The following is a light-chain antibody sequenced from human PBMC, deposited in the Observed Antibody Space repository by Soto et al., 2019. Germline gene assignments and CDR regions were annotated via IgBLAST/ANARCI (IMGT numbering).Light chain of an antibody. CDR2: EDN. Sequence: NFMLTQPHSVSESPGKTVIISCTRSSGSIASNYVQWYQQRPGSAPTIVIYEDNQRPSGVPDRFSGSVDSSSNSASLTISGLKTEDEADYYCHSYESNNVVFGGGTQLTVL. V-gene: IGLV6-57*03. J-gene: IGLJ3*02. CDR1: SGSIASNY. CDR3: HSYESNNVV.